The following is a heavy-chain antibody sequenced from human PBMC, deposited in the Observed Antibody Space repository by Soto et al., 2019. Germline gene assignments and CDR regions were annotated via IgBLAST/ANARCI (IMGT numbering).Heavy chain of an antibody. V-gene: IGHV4-31*03. Sequence: SETLSLTCTVSGGSISSGGYYWTWIRQHPGKGLEWIGYNYYSGITYYNPSLKSRDTISLDTSKNQFSLKLSSVTAADTVAYYCARGSSIAGLYYGMDVWGQGTTVT. D-gene: IGHD6-6*01. CDR3: ARGSSIAGLYYGMDV. J-gene: IGHJ6*02. CDR1: GGSISSGGYY. CDR2: NYYSGIT.